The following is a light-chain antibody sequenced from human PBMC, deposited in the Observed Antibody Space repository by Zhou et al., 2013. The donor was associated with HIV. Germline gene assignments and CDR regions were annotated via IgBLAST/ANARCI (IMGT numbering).Light chain of an antibody. CDR3: QQYANSPQT. CDR1: QSLNGD. CDR2: RTS. Sequence: EIVMTQSPATLSVLPGERATLSCRAGQSLNGDLAWYQQKPGQAPRLLIYRTSTRATGIPARVSGSGSGTEFTLTINTVQSEDFAVYYCQQYANSPQTFGQGTKVEIK. V-gene: IGKV3-15*01. J-gene: IGKJ2*01.